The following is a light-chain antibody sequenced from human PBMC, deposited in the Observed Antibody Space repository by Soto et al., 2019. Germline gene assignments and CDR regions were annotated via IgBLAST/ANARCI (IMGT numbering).Light chain of an antibody. J-gene: IGKJ4*01. Sequence: IVMTQTPATLSVSPGERVTLSCRASQSVSYHVAWYQQKPGQTPRLVIYDASSRASGIPARFSGSRSGTEFSLTSSGLQSEDFGVYYCQQYNSWLTFGGGTRVDI. V-gene: IGKV3-15*01. CDR2: DAS. CDR1: QSVSYH. CDR3: QQYNSWLT.